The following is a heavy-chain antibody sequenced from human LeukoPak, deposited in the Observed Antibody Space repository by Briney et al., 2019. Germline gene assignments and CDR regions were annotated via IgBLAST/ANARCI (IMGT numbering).Heavy chain of an antibody. CDR2: IYYSGST. CDR1: GGSISNNNYY. J-gene: IGHJ6*03. D-gene: IGHD5-18*01. CDR3: ARTTEGGYTYDYFYYYYMDV. Sequence: PSETLSLTCTVSGGSISNNNYYWSWIRQPPGKGLEWIVYIYYSGSTNYNPSLKSRVTISVDTSKNQFSLKLSSVTAADTAVYYCARTTEGGYTYDYFYYYYMDVWGKGTTVTISS. V-gene: IGHV4-61*01.